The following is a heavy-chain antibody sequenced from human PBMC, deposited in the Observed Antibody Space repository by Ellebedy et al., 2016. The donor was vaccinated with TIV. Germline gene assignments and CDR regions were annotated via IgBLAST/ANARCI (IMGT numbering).Heavy chain of an antibody. CDR1: GGSISSSSYH. Sequence: SETLSLTCSVSGGSISSSSYHWGWIRQPPGKGLEWIGSIHYSGSTYYNPSLKSRVTISVDTSKNQFSLKLSSVTAADTAVYYCARSRITMRGAFDIWGQGTMVTVSS. D-gene: IGHD3-22*01. CDR3: ARSRITMRGAFDI. V-gene: IGHV4-39*01. J-gene: IGHJ3*02. CDR2: IHYSGST.